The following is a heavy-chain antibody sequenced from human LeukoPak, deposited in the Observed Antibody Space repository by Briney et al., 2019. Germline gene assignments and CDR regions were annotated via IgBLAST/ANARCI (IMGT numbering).Heavy chain of an antibody. CDR1: GYTFISSD. CDR2: MNPNSGNT. CDR3: VAMAK. J-gene: IGHJ4*02. Sequence: ASVKVSCKASGYTFISSDINWVRQATGQGLEWMGSMNPNSGNTGYAQKFQGRVTLTRGTSISTAYMDLSSLRSEDTAVYYCVAMAKWGQGTLVTVSS. D-gene: IGHD5-24*01. V-gene: IGHV1-8*01.